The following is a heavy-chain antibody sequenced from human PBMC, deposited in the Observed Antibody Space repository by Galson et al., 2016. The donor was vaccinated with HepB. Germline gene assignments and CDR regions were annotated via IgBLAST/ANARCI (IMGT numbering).Heavy chain of an antibody. CDR1: GYTFTSYF. CDR3: ARDPVIGMSQIPCGK. D-gene: IGHD1-20*01. V-gene: IGHV1-46*01. CDR2: INPSGGGT. J-gene: IGHJ4*02. Sequence: SVKVSCKASGYTFTSYFMHWVRQAPGQGLEWMGVINPSGGGTDYALKFQGRVTMTSDTSTSKVYMELSSLRSEDTAVYYCARDPVIGMSQIPCGKWGQGTLVTVSS.